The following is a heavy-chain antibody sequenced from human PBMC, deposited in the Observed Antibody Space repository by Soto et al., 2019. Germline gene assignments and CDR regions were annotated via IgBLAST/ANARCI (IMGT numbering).Heavy chain of an antibody. CDR1: GYTFTSYA. CDR2: INAGNGNT. J-gene: IGHJ3*02. D-gene: IGHD5-18*01. CDR3: ARDIYSYGSVGTPDI. V-gene: IGHV1-3*01. Sequence: EASVKVSCKASGYTFTSYAMHWVRQAPGQRLEWMGWINAGNGNTKYSQKFQGRVTITRDTSASTAYMELSSLRTEDTGVYFCARDIYSYGSVGTPDIWGQGTMVTVSS.